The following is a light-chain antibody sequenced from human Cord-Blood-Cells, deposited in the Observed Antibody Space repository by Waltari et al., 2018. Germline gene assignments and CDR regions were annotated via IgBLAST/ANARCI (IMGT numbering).Light chain of an antibody. Sequence: QSALPQPASVSGSPGQSLTLSCTGTSSYVGGYNYVSWYQQHPGKAPKLMIYEVSNRPSGVSNRFSGSKSGNTASLTISGLQAEDEADYYCSSYTSSSTAVFGGGTQLTVL. CDR2: EVS. V-gene: IGLV2-14*01. CDR3: SSYTSSSTAV. J-gene: IGLJ7*01. CDR1: SSYVGGYNY.